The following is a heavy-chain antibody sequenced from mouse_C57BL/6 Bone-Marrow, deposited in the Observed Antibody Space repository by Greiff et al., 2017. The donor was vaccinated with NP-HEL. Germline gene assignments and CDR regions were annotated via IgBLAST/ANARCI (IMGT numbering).Heavy chain of an antibody. CDR1: GYTFTSYW. Sequence: QVHVKQSGAELAKPGASVKLSCKASGYTFTSYWMHWVKQRPGQGLEWIGYINPSSGYTKYNQKFKDKATLTADKSSSTAYMQLSSLTYEDSAVYYWERRRKTAQATYEFAYWGQGTLVTVSA. CDR3: ERRRKTAQATYEFAY. J-gene: IGHJ3*01. V-gene: IGHV1-7*01. D-gene: IGHD3-2*02. CDR2: INPSSGYT.